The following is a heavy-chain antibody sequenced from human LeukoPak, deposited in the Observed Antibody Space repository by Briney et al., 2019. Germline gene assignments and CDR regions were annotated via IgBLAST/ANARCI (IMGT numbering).Heavy chain of an antibody. D-gene: IGHD6-19*01. J-gene: IGHJ4*02. CDR2: ISGSGGSI. V-gene: IGHV3-23*01. CDR1: GFTFSSYA. Sequence: GGSLRLSCAASGFTFSSYAMSWVRQAPGKGLEWVSAISGSGGSIYYADSVKGRFTISRDNSKNTLYLQMNSLRAEDTAVYYCETHSSGWSEEGIFDYWGQGTLVTVSS. CDR3: ETHSSGWSEEGIFDY.